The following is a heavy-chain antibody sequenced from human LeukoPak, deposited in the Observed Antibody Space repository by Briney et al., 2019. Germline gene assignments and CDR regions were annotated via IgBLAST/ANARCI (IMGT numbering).Heavy chain of an antibody. V-gene: IGHV3-72*01. CDR2: SRNKAKSHTT. Sequence: QPGGSLRLSCAASGFTFSDRDMDCVRQAPGKGLEWVGRSRNKAKSHTTEYAASVKGRFTISRDNSNNSVWLQMNSLKTEDTAVYYCALWSYYYYGLDVWGQGTTVTVFS. J-gene: IGHJ6*02. D-gene: IGHD5-18*01. CDR1: GFTFSDRD. CDR3: ALWSYYYYGLDV.